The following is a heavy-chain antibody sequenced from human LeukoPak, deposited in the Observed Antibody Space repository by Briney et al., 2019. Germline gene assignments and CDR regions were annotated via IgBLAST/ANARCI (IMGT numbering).Heavy chain of an antibody. Sequence: ASVKVPCKASGYTFTSYDINWVRQATGQGLEWMGWMNPNSGNTGYAQKFQGRVTITRNTSISTAYMELSSLRSEDTAVYYCARGVTIFGVVTYYFDYWGQGTLVTVSS. D-gene: IGHD3-3*01. CDR1: GYTFTSYD. J-gene: IGHJ4*02. CDR3: ARGVTIFGVVTYYFDY. V-gene: IGHV1-8*03. CDR2: MNPNSGNT.